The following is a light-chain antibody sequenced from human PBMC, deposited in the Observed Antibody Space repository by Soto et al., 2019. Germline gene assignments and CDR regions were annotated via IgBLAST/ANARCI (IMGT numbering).Light chain of an antibody. CDR1: STVATN. CDR2: DAY. Sequence: DIVMTYAPPTRSLSREGRATLTCLASSTVATNLAWYQQKPGQAPNLLSYDAYNSATGIPARFSGSGSGTDFTLTISSLEPEDFAVYYCQQRSKWPLNVGQGTRLE. V-gene: IGKV3-11*01. J-gene: IGKJ5*01. CDR3: QQRSKWPLN.